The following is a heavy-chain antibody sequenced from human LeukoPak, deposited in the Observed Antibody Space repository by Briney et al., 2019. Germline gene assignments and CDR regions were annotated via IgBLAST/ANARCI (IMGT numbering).Heavy chain of an antibody. Sequence: GASVKVSCKASGGTFSSYAISWVRQAPGQGLEWMGRIIPILGIANYAQKFQERVTITRDMSTRTAYMELSSLRSEDTAVYYCAADIVGAQLHWGQGTLVTVSS. CDR1: GGTFSSYA. CDR3: AADIVGAQLH. J-gene: IGHJ4*02. CDR2: IIPILGIA. V-gene: IGHV1-69*04. D-gene: IGHD1-26*01.